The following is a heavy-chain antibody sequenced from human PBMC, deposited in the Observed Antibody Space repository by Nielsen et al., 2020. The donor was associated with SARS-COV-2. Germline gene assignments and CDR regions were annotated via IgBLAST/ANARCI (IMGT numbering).Heavy chain of an antibody. D-gene: IGHD6-13*01. Sequence: WVRQAPGQGLEWMGLINPRGGDTRYAQNFQGRVTMTRDTSTSTFYMELVNLRSEDAAVYFCARGISASGRTAFDPWGQGTLVTVSS. V-gene: IGHV1-46*01. J-gene: IGHJ5*02. CDR2: INPRGGDT. CDR3: ARGISASGRTAFDP.